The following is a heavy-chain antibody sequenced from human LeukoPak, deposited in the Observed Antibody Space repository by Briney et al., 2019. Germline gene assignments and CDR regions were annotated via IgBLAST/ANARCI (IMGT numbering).Heavy chain of an antibody. J-gene: IGHJ4*02. Sequence: SETLSLTCTVSGGSISSSGYYWGWIRQPPGKGLEYVGSIYYSGSTYYSSSLKSRVTISLDTSKNKFSLKLSSVTAADTAVYYCARLDHSSGWYPAYFDYWGQGTLVTVSS. CDR1: GGSISSSGYY. CDR3: ARLDHSSGWYPAYFDY. D-gene: IGHD6-19*01. CDR2: IYYSGST. V-gene: IGHV4-39*01.